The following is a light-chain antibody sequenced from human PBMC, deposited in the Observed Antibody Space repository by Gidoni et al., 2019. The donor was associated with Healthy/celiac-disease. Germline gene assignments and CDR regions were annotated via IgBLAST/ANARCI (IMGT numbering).Light chain of an antibody. CDR3: QQYNSYSRT. V-gene: IGKV1-5*03. CDR1: QSISSW. J-gene: IGKJ1*01. CDR2: KAY. Sequence: DIQMTQSPSTRSASVGDRVSITCRASQSISSWLAWYQQKPGKAPKRLIYKAYSLESGVPSRFSGSGSGPEFTLTISSLQPDDFATYYCQQYNSYSRTFXQXTKVEIK.